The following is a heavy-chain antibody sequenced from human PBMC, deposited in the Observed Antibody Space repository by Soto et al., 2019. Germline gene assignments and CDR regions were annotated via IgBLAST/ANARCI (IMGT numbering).Heavy chain of an antibody. J-gene: IGHJ4*02. CDR3: ARGGGIVVVTAPYDH. CDR1: GYTFSNYG. V-gene: IGHV1-18*01. D-gene: IGHD2-21*02. CDR2: ISAYNGNT. Sequence: GASVKVSCKASGYTFSNYGISWVRQAPGRGLEWMGWISAYNGNTKYVQKFQGRVIMTTDTSASTAYMELRSLRSEDTAVYYCARGGGIVVVTAPYDHWGQGTLVTVSS.